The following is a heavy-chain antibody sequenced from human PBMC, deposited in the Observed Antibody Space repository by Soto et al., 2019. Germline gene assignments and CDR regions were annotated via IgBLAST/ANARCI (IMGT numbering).Heavy chain of an antibody. CDR2: IIPIFGTA. V-gene: IGHV1-69*01. D-gene: IGHD5-12*01. CDR3: ARDQEDRSHRVYSGYRRVYYYDGMDV. J-gene: IGHJ6*02. Sequence: QVQLVKSGAEVKKPGSSVKVSCKASGGTFSSYAISWVRQAPGQGLEWMGGIIPIFGTANYAQKFQGRVTITADESTSTAYMELSSLRSEDTAVYYCARDQEDRSHRVYSGYRRVYYYDGMDVWGQGTTVTVSS. CDR1: GGTFSSYA.